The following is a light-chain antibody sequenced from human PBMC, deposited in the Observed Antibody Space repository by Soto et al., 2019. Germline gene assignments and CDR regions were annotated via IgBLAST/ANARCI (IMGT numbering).Light chain of an antibody. CDR3: QQRSNWLT. Sequence: EIVLTQSPATLSLSPGERATLSCRASQSVSSYLAWYQQKPGQAPRLLVSDASNRATGIPARFSGSGSGTDFTLPISSLEPEDFAVYYCQQRSNWLTFGGGTKVEIK. CDR2: DAS. J-gene: IGKJ4*01. V-gene: IGKV3-11*01. CDR1: QSVSSY.